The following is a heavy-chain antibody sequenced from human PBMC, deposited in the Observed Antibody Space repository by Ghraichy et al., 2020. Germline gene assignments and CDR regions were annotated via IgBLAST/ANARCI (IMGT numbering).Heavy chain of an antibody. J-gene: IGHJ6*02. CDR3: ARDSVPASIRYGVEV. Sequence: GGSLRLSCVASGFIFGNYTMNWVRQAPGKGLEWVASISARSGVLYYAHSVRGRFTPSRDNAKNSLYLQMNALRVEDTAVYYCARDSVPASIRYGVEVWGQGTPVTVSS. CDR2: ISARSGVL. V-gene: IGHV3-21*01. CDR1: GFIFGNYT.